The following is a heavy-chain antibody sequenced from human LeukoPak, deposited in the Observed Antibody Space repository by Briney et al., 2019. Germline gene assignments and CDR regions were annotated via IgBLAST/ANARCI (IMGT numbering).Heavy chain of an antibody. CDR1: GFTFNTYE. CDR3: ARGAPTVTPTPFDY. J-gene: IGHJ4*02. Sequence: PGGSLKFSCATSGFTFNTYEMNWVRQAPGKGLEWVSYISSSGSTIYYADSVKGRFAIPRDNAKKSLYLQMNSLRAEDTAIYYCARGAPTVTPTPFDYWGQGTLVTVSS. V-gene: IGHV3-48*03. CDR2: ISSSGSTI. D-gene: IGHD4-17*01.